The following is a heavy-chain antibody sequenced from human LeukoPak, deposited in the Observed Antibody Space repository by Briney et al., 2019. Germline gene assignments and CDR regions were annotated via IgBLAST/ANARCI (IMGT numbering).Heavy chain of an antibody. V-gene: IGHV3-53*01. CDR3: ARGGPDCSGGSCYVS. Sequence: GGSLRLPCAASGFTVSSNYMNWVRQAPGKGLEWVSVIYSGGTTYYADSVKGRFTISRDNSKNTLYLQMNSLRAEDTAVYYCARGGPDCSGGSCYVSWGQGTLVTVSS. CDR1: GFTVSSNY. CDR2: IYSGGTT. J-gene: IGHJ5*02. D-gene: IGHD2-15*01.